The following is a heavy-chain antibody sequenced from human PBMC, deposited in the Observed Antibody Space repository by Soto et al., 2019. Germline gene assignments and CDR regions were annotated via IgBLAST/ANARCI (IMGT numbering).Heavy chain of an antibody. D-gene: IGHD4-4*01. CDR1: GFTSSSYG. CDR3: ARDLYQMTTVTTTDYYYGMDV. CDR2: IWYDGSNK. Sequence: GGSLRLSCAASGFTSSSYGMHWVRQAPGKGLEWVAVIWYDGSNKYYADSVKGRFTISRDNSKNTLYLQMNSLRAEDTAVYYCARDLYQMTTVTTTDYYYGMDVWGQGTTVTVSS. J-gene: IGHJ6*02. V-gene: IGHV3-33*01.